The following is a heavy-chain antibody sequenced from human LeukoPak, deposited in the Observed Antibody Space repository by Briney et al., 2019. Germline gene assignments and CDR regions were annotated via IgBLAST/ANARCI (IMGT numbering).Heavy chain of an antibody. CDR1: GGSFSGYY. D-gene: IGHD3-22*01. J-gene: IGHJ4*02. CDR2: INHSGST. V-gene: IGHV4-34*01. Sequence: PSETLSLTCAVYGGSFSGYYWSWIRQPPGKGLEWIGEINHSGSTNYNPSLKSRVTISVDTSKNQFSLKLSSVTAADTAVYYCARGPRRQRSSGYQPFDYWGQGTLVTVSS. CDR3: ARGPRRQRSSGYQPFDY.